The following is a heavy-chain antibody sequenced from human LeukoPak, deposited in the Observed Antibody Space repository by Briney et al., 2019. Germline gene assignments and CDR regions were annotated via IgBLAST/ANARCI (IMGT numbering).Heavy chain of an antibody. CDR3: ARHLPAGVIAMDY. J-gene: IGHJ4*02. Sequence: PSETLSLTCTVSGGSISSSSYYWGWIRQPPGKGLEWIGSIYYSGSTYYNPSLKSRVTISVDTSKNQFSLKLSSVTAADTAVYYCARHLPAGVIAMDYWGREPWSPSPQ. V-gene: IGHV4-39*01. CDR1: GGSISSSSYY. CDR2: IYYSGST. D-gene: IGHD2-21*01.